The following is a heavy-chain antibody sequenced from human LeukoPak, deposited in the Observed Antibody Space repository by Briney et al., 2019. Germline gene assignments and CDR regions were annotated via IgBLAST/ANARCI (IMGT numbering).Heavy chain of an antibody. D-gene: IGHD2-2*01. Sequence: GGSLRLSCAASGFTFSSYEMNWVRQAPGKGLEWVSYFSSSGSTIYYADSVKGRFTISRDNAKNLLYLQMNSLRAEDTAVYYCARGAYCSSTSCPTGYYGMDVWGQGTTVTVSS. CDR1: GFTFSSYE. V-gene: IGHV3-48*03. CDR2: FSSSGSTI. CDR3: ARGAYCSSTSCPTGYYGMDV. J-gene: IGHJ6*02.